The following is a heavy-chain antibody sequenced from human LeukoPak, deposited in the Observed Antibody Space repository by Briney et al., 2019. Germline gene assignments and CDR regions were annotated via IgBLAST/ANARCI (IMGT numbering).Heavy chain of an antibody. CDR3: ARASDVLRFLEWLSPSGYYCYGMDV. D-gene: IGHD3-3*01. V-gene: IGHV1-46*01. J-gene: IGHJ6*02. Sequence: ASVKVSCKASGYTFTSYYMHWVRQAPGQGLEWMGIINPSGGSTSYAQKFQGRVTMTRDTSTSTVYMELSSLRSEDTAVYYCARASDVLRFLEWLSPSGYYCYGMDVWGQGTTVTVSS. CDR2: INPSGGST. CDR1: GYTFTSYY.